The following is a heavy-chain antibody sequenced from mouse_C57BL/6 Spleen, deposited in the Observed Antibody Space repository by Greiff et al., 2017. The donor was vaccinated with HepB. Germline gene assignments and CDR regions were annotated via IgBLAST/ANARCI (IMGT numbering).Heavy chain of an antibody. J-gene: IGHJ3*01. Sequence: QVQLQQPGPELVKPGASVKLSCKASGYTFTSYWMHWVKQRPGQGLEWIGNINPSNGGTNYNEKFKSKATLTVDKSSSTAYMQLSSLTSEDTAVYYCARNYGSSPWFAYWGQGTLVTVSA. CDR2: INPSNGGT. CDR3: ARNYGSSPWFAY. V-gene: IGHV1-53*01. D-gene: IGHD1-1*01. CDR1: GYTFTSYW.